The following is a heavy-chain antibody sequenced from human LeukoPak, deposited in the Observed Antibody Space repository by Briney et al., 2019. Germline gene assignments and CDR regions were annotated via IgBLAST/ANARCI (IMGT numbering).Heavy chain of an antibody. Sequence: ASVKVSCKASGYAFTSYGISWVRQAPGQGLEWMGWINPNSGGANYAQKFQGRVTMARDTSISTAYMELSSLRSDDTAVYYCARSIGTTFGFSDYWGQGTLVTVSS. CDR1: GYAFTSYG. J-gene: IGHJ4*02. V-gene: IGHV1-2*02. CDR2: INPNSGGA. CDR3: ARSIGTTFGFSDY. D-gene: IGHD3-16*01.